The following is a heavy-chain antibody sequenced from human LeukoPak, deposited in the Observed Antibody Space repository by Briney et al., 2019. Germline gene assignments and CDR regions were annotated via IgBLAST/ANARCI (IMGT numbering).Heavy chain of an antibody. CDR1: GYTFSAYY. CDR3: ARVEGSAATFDD. J-gene: IGHJ4*02. D-gene: IGHD3-10*01. CDR2: ISPYSGGT. V-gene: IGHV1-2*02. Sequence: ASVKVSCKASGYTFSAYYVHWVRQAPAQGVEWMGWISPYSGGTRYAQKSQGRVTLTSDTSISTAYLELTGLRSDDTAVYYCARVEGSAATFDDWGQGTLVTVSS.